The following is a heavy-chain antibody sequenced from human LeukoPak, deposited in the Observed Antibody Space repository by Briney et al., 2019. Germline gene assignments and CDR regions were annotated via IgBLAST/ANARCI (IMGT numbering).Heavy chain of an antibody. CDR1: GFTFSSYW. V-gene: IGHV3-7*05. CDR2: IKQDGSEK. D-gene: IGHD3-3*01. Sequence: PGGSLRLSCAASGFTFSSYWMSWVRQAPGKGLEWVANIKQDGSEKYYVDSVKGRFTISRDNANNSLYLQMNSLRAEDTAVYYCARVGVVTLYYNRFCPWGQGTLVTVSS. J-gene: IGHJ5*02. CDR3: ARVGVVTLYYNRFCP.